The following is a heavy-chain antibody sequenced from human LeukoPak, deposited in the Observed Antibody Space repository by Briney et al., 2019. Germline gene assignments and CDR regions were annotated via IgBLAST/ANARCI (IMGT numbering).Heavy chain of an antibody. V-gene: IGHV3-23*01. CDR3: AKDMDYYDSSGYSPFQH. Sequence: GGSLRLSCAASGFTFSTYAMSWVRQAPGKGLEWVSAISGSGGSTYYADSVKGRFTISRDNSKNTLYLQMNSLRAEDTAVYYCAKDMDYYDSSGYSPFQHWGQGTLVTVSS. CDR2: ISGSGGST. D-gene: IGHD3-22*01. J-gene: IGHJ1*01. CDR1: GFTFSTYA.